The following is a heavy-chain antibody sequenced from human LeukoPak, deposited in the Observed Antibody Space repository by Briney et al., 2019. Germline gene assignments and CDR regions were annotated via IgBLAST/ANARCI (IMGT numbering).Heavy chain of an antibody. V-gene: IGHV1-18*01. CDR1: GYTFTSYG. J-gene: IGHJ5*02. Sequence: ASVKVSCKASGYTFTSYGITWVRLAPGQGLEWMGWISAYNGNTNYAQMFQGRVIMTTDTSTNTAYMELRSLRADDTAMYYCARDPSYDSSGYPNWFDPWGQGTLVTVSS. D-gene: IGHD3-22*01. CDR3: ARDPSYDSSGYPNWFDP. CDR2: ISAYNGNT.